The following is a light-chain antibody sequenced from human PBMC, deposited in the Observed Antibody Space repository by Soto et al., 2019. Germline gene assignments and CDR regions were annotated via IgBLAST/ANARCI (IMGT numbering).Light chain of an antibody. CDR1: NSDIGGYDY. V-gene: IGLV2-14*03. Sequence: QSALTQPASVSGSPGQSISISCTGTNSDIGGYDYVSWYQQHPGKAPKLVISGVSNRPSGVSSRFSGSKSGYTASLTISGLHPEDDAYYSCSSYVVTTPQLIFGGGTKVTVL. CDR3: SSYVVTTPQLI. CDR2: GVS. J-gene: IGLJ2*01.